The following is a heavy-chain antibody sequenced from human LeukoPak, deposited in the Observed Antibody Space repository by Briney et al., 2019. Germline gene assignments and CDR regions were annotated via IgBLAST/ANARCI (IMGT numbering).Heavy chain of an antibody. V-gene: IGHV3-48*03. CDR1: AFTFSNYE. D-gene: IGHD5-18*01. CDR2: ISSSAGTT. Sequence: GGSLRLSCAASAFTFSNYEMNWVRQAPGKGLEWVSYISSSAGTTYYADSVKGRFTISRDNAKNSLYLQMNSLRAEDTAVYFCARQQQQLWYDWGQGTLVTVSS. CDR3: ARQQQQLWYD. J-gene: IGHJ4*02.